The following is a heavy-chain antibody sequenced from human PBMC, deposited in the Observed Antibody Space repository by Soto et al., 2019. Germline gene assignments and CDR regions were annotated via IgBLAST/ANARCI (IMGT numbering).Heavy chain of an antibody. V-gene: IGHV3-30*18. Sequence: GGSLRLSCAASGFTFSSYGMHWVRRAPGKGLEWVAVISYDGSNKYYADSVKGRFTISRDNSKNTLHLQMNSLRAEDTAVYYCAKGSNWNYDVGFYYFDYWGQGTLVTVSS. J-gene: IGHJ4*02. D-gene: IGHD1-7*01. CDR1: GFTFSSYG. CDR3: AKGSNWNYDVGFYYFDY. CDR2: ISYDGSNK.